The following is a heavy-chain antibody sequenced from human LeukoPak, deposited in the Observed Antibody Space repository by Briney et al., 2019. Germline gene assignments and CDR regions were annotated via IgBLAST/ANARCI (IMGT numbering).Heavy chain of an antibody. Sequence: PSETLSLTCAVYGGSFSGYYWSWIRQPPGKGLEWIGEINHSGSTNYNPSLKSRVTMSVGTSKNQFSLKLSSVTAADTAVYYCARISGYYSFDYWGQGTLVTVSS. D-gene: IGHD3-22*01. CDR2: INHSGST. V-gene: IGHV4-34*01. CDR3: ARISGYYSFDY. J-gene: IGHJ4*02. CDR1: GGSFSGYY.